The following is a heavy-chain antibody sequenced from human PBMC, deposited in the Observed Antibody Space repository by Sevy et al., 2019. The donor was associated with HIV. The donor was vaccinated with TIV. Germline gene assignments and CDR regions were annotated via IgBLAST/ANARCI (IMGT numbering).Heavy chain of an antibody. D-gene: IGHD3-3*01. V-gene: IGHV3-23*01. Sequence: GGSLRLSCAASGFTFSSYAMSWVRQAPGKGLEWVSAISGSGGSTYYADSVKGRFTNSRDNSKNTLYLQMNSLRAEDTAVYYCAREVLLRFLEWLNTYYYYYMDVWGKGTTVTVSS. CDR1: GFTFSSYA. J-gene: IGHJ6*03. CDR3: AREVLLRFLEWLNTYYYYYMDV. CDR2: ISGSGGST.